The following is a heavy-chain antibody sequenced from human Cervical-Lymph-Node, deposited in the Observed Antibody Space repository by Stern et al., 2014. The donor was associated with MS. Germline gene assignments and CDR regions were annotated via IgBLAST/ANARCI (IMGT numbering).Heavy chain of an antibody. CDR3: TILSGPYDH. CDR1: GFTFSNSW. J-gene: IGHJ4*02. CDR2: INRDGSTT. V-gene: IGHV3-74*02. Sequence: EMQLVESGGGLAQPGGSLRLSCAASGFTFSNSWMHWVRQAPGKGLVWVSRINRDGSTTTYADSVKGRFTISRDNAKNTLYLQMSSLRAEDTAVYYCTILSGPYDHWGQGTLVTVSS. D-gene: IGHD3-10*01.